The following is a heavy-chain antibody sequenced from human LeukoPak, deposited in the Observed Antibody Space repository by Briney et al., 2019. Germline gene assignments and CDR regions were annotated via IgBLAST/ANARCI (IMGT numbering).Heavy chain of an antibody. CDR1: GGSFSDYY. CDR3: ARGVPGTTYGIDY. Sequence: SETLSLTCAVYGGSFSDYYWNWIRQPPGKGLEWIGKINHSGSTNYNPSLKSRVTISVDTSKNQFSLSLYSVTAADTAVYYCARGVPGTTYGIDYWGQGTLVTVSS. V-gene: IGHV4-34*01. D-gene: IGHD1-1*01. CDR2: INHSGST. J-gene: IGHJ4*02.